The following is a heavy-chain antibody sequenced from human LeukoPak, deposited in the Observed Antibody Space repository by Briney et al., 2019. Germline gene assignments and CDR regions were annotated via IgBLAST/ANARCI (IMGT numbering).Heavy chain of an antibody. CDR1: GFTFSSYV. D-gene: IGHD2-21*02. Sequence: PGGSLRLSCAAPGFTFSSYVMYWVRQAPGKGLEWVGRIKSKTDGGTTDYAAPVKGRFTISRDDSKNTLYLQMNSLKTEDTAVYYCTRDQEGWWGQGTLVTVSS. CDR2: IKSKTDGGTT. V-gene: IGHV3-15*01. J-gene: IGHJ4*02. CDR3: TRDQEGW.